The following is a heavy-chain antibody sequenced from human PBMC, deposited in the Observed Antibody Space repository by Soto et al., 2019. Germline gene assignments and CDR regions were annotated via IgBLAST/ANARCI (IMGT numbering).Heavy chain of an antibody. D-gene: IGHD3-16*01. V-gene: IGHV1-2*04. J-gene: IGHJ3*02. Sequence: ASVKVSCKASGYTFTGYYMHWVRQAPGQGLEWMGWTNPNSGGTNYAQKFQGWVTMTRDTSISTAYMELSGLRSDDTAVYYCARDSITFGGVGAFDIWGQGTMVTVSS. CDR1: GYTFTGYY. CDR2: TNPNSGGT. CDR3: ARDSITFGGVGAFDI.